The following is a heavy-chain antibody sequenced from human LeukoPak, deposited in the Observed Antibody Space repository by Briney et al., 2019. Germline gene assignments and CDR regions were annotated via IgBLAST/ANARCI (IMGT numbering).Heavy chain of an antibody. CDR2: ISAYNGNT. CDR1: GYTFTSYG. V-gene: IGHV1-18*01. CDR3: ARGQVPGDP. Sequence: ASVKVSCKASGYTFTSYGISWVRQAPGQGLEWMGWISAYNGNTNYAQKFQGRVTITADESTSTAYMELSSLRSEDTAVHYCARGQVPGDPWGQGTLVTVSS. J-gene: IGHJ5*02. D-gene: IGHD3-10*01.